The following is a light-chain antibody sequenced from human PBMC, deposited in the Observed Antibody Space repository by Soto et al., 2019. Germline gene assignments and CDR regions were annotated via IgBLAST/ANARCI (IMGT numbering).Light chain of an antibody. CDR2: EVN. CDR3: SSYSSGSTKI. J-gene: IGLJ1*01. CDR1: SSDIGGYKY. V-gene: IGLV2-14*01. Sequence: QSALTQPASVSGSPGQSITISCTGTSSDIGGYKYVSWYQQYPGKAPKLMIYEVNYRPSGVSNRFSGSKSGNTASLTISGLQAEDEADYYCSSYSSGSTKIFGSGTKVTVL.